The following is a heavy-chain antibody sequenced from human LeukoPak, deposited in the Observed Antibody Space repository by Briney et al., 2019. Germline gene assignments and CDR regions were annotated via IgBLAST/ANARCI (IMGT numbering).Heavy chain of an antibody. CDR2: IGGNGGGT. CDR1: GFTFSSFP. D-gene: IGHD7-27*01. V-gene: IGHV3-23*01. J-gene: IGHJ4*02. Sequence: GGSLRLSCAASGFTFSSFPMSWVRQAPGTGLEWVSIIGGNGGGTYYADSVKGRFTISRDNAKDSLYLQMNSLRAEDTALYYCARGGPTGALDYWGQGTLVTVSS. CDR3: ARGGPTGALDY.